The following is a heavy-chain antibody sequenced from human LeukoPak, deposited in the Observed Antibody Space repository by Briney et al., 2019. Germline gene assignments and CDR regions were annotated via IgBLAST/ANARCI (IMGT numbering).Heavy chain of an antibody. D-gene: IGHD4/OR15-4a*01. CDR2: ISSSGSTI. CDR1: GFTFSSYE. Sequence: GGSLRLSCAASGFTFSSYEMNWVRQAPGKGLEWVSYISSSGSTIYYADSVKGRFTISRDNAKNSLYLQMNSLRAEDTAVYYCARDGPTMVASVYFDYWGQGTLVTVSS. CDR3: ARDGPTMVASVYFDY. V-gene: IGHV3-48*03. J-gene: IGHJ4*02.